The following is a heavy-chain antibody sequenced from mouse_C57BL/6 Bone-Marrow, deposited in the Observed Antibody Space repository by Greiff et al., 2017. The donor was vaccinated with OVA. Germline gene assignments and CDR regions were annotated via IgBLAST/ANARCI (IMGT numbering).Heavy chain of an antibody. J-gene: IGHJ3*02. D-gene: IGHD1-1*01. Sequence: EVQLQQSGPELVKPGASVKMSCKASGYTFTDYNMHWVKQSHGKSLEWIGYINPNNGGTSYNQKFKGKATLTVNKSSSTAYMELRSLTSEDSAVYYCAREDITTVVAPGYWGQGTLVTVSA. CDR2: INPNNGGT. V-gene: IGHV1-22*01. CDR3: AREDITTVVAPGY. CDR1: GYTFTDYN.